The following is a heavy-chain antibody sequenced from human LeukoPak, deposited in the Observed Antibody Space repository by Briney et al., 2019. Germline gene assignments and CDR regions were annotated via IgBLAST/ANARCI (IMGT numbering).Heavy chain of an antibody. CDR1: GGTFSSYA. J-gene: IGHJ4*02. D-gene: IGHD5-24*01. CDR2: IIPIFGIT. CDR3: ARGGGDGYNYRFDY. V-gene: IGHV1-69*04. Sequence: SVKVSCKASGGTFSSYAISWVRQAPGQGLEWMGRIIPIFGITNYAQKFQGRVTITADKSTSTAYMELSSLGSEDTAVYYCARGGGDGYNYRFDYWGQGTLVTVSS.